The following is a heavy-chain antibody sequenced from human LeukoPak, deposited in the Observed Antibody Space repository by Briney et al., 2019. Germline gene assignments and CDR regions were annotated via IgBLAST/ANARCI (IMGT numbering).Heavy chain of an antibody. CDR1: GFTFSSYG. D-gene: IGHD3-16*01. CDR3: ARKAGDGTDYYYYYMDV. J-gene: IGHJ6*03. CDR2: ISSLSGTK. Sequence: GGSLRLSCAASGFTFSSYGMHWVRQAPGKGLEWVSYISSLSGTKYYADSVKGRFTISRDNAKNSLYLQMNSLRAEDTAVYYCARKAGDGTDYYYYYMDVWGKGTTVTVSS. V-gene: IGHV3-48*01.